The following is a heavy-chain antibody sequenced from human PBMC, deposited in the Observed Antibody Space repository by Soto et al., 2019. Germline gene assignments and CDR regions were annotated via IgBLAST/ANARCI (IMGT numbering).Heavy chain of an antibody. CDR1: GGSFSGYC. D-gene: IGHD1-1*01. Sequence: SETLSLTCAVYGGSFSGYCWSWIRQPPGKGLEWIGEINHSGSTNYNPSLKSRVTISVDTSKNQFSLKLSSMTAADTAVYYCARSPRAAYKRGNWFDPWGQGTLVTVSS. J-gene: IGHJ5*02. CDR2: INHSGST. V-gene: IGHV4-34*01. CDR3: ARSPRAAYKRGNWFDP.